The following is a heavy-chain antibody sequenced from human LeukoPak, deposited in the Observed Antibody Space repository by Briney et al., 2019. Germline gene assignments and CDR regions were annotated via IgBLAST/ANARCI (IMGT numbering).Heavy chain of an antibody. D-gene: IGHD3-22*01. J-gene: IGHJ4*02. CDR1: GGSISSYY. CDR2: IYTSGST. V-gene: IGHV4-4*07. Sequence: SETLSLTCTVSGGSISSYYWSWIRQPAGKGLEWIGRIYTSGSTNYNPSLKSRVTMSVDTSKNQFSLKLSSVTAADTAVYYCARGIPGYYDTSGYYYDYWGQGTLVTVSS. CDR3: ARGIPGYYDTSGYYYDY.